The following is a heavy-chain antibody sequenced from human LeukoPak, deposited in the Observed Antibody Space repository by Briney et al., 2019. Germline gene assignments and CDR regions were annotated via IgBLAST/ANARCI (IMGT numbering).Heavy chain of an antibody. CDR3: ARNGYYSADY. Sequence: TSETLSLTCAVSGVSISSGWWWSWVRQSPGKGLEWIGEIHHSGSTNYNPSLKSRVSISMDKSKNQFSLMLTSVTAADTAVYYCARNGYYSADYWGQGILVTVSS. CDR1: GVSISSGWW. J-gene: IGHJ4*02. D-gene: IGHD4-17*01. V-gene: IGHV4-4*02. CDR2: IHHSGST.